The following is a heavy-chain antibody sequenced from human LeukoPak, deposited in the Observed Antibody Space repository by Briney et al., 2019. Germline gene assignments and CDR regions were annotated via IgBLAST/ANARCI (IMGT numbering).Heavy chain of an antibody. CDR1: GGSISSGDYY. D-gene: IGHD2-21*01. Sequence: SETLSLTCTVSGGSISSGDYYWSWIRQPPGKGLEWIGYIYYSGSTYYNPSLKSRVTISVDTSKNQFSLKLSSVTAADTAVYYCARASGWLLPVCFDYSGQGTLVTVSS. V-gene: IGHV4-30-4*08. CDR3: ARASGWLLPVCFDY. J-gene: IGHJ4*02. CDR2: IYYSGST.